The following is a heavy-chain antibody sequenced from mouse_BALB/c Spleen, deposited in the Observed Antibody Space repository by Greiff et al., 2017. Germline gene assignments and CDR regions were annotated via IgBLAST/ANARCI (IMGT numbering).Heavy chain of an antibody. J-gene: IGHJ4*01. CDR3: ARDGYGNPYAMDY. CDR1: GFTFSSYA. V-gene: IGHV5-9-4*01. Sequence: EVQLVESGGGLVKPGGSLKLSCAASGFTFSSYAMSWVRQSPEKRLEWVAEISSGGSYTYYPDTVTGRFTISRDNAKNTLYLEMSSLRSEDTAMYYCARDGYGNPYAMDYWGQGTSVTVSS. CDR2: ISSGGSYT. D-gene: IGHD2-10*02.